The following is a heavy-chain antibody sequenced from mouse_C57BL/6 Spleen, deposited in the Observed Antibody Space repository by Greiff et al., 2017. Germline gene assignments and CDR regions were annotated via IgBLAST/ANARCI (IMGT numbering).Heavy chain of an antibody. CDR2: IGGGGST. CDR3: AKNGDSSGYIDY. D-gene: IGHD3-2*02. V-gene: IGHV2-4*01. Sequence: VQLQQSGPGLVQPSQSLSITCPASGFSLTSYGVHWVRQPPGKGLEWLGGIGGGGSTTYNAAFISSLSISKDNSKSQVFFKMNSLQADDTAIYYCAKNGDSSGYIDYWGQGTTLTVSS. J-gene: IGHJ2*01. CDR1: GFSLTSYG.